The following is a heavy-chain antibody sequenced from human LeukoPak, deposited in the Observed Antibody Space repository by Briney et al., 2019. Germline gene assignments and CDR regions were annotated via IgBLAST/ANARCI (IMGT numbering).Heavy chain of an antibody. CDR2: IYYSGST. CDR1: GGSISSGDYY. V-gene: IGHV4-30-4*01. CDR3: ARGTGYSSIDY. J-gene: IGHJ4*02. D-gene: IGHD6-19*01. Sequence: SETLSLTCTVSGGSISSGDYYWSWIRQPPGKGLEWIGYIYYSGSTYYNPSLKSRVTISVDTSKNQFSLKLSPVTAADTAVYYCARGTGYSSIDYWGQGTLVTVSS.